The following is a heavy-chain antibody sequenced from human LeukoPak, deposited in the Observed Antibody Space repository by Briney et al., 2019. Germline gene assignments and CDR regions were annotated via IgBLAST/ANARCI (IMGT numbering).Heavy chain of an antibody. V-gene: IGHV3-23*01. CDR1: GFTFSSSA. CDR2: ISGSGGST. CDR3: AKSLVGATSRFDY. Sequence: PGGSLRLSCAASGFTFSSSAMSWVRQAPGKGLEWVSAISGSGGSTYYADSVKGRFTISSDNSKNTLYLQMNSLRAEDTAVYYCAKSLVGATSRFDYWGQGTLVTVSS. D-gene: IGHD1-26*01. J-gene: IGHJ4*02.